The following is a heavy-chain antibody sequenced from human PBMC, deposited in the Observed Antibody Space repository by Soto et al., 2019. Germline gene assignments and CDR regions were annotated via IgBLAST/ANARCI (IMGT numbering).Heavy chain of an antibody. CDR1: GFIFSSYA. CDR2: INSDGSST. CDR3: ARSPSSGWYYFDY. V-gene: IGHV3-74*01. J-gene: IGHJ4*02. Sequence: GGSLRLSCAASGFIFSSYAMSWVRQAPGKGLVWVSRINSDGSSTSYADSVKGRFTISRDNAKNTLYLQMSSLRAKDTAVYYCARSPSSGWYYFDYWGQGTLVTVSS. D-gene: IGHD6-19*01.